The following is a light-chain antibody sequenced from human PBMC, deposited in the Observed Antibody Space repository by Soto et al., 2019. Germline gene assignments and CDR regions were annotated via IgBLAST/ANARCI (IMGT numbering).Light chain of an antibody. CDR2: KAS. J-gene: IGKJ4*01. CDR1: QTIYSW. Sequence: DIQVNQSPSSLFASVRDRVTITCRASQTIYSWLAWYPQKPGKAPKVLIYKASSLQSGAPSRFSGSGSGTEFTLTITSLQPDDFATYYCQRYHSSPLTFGGGTKV. V-gene: IGKV1-5*03. CDR3: QRYHSSPLT.